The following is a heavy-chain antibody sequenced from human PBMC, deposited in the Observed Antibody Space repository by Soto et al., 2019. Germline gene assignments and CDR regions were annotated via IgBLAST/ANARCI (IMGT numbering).Heavy chain of an antibody. CDR2: IWYDGSNK. Sequence: GESLKISCAASGFTFSSYGMHWVRQAPGKGLEWVAVIWYDGSNKYYADSVKGRFTISRDNSKNTLYLQMNSLRAEDTAVYYGARGTNCGGECFFFRYGMDVWGQGTTVTVSS. V-gene: IGHV3-33*01. CDR1: GFTFSSYG. D-gene: IGHD2-21*01. J-gene: IGHJ6*02. CDR3: ARGTNCGGECFFFRYGMDV.